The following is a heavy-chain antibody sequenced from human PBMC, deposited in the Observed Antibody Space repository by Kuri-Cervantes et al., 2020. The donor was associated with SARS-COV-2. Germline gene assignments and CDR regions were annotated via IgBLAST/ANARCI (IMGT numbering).Heavy chain of an antibody. Sequence: GGSLRLSCKGSGYSFTSYWIGWVRQMPGKGLEWMGIIYPGDSYTNYSPSFQGHVTISADKSISTAYPQWSSLKASDTAMYYCATNLFWSGYPRGTDVWGQGTTVTVSS. J-gene: IGHJ6*01. V-gene: IGHV5-10-1*01. CDR3: ATNLFWSGYPRGTDV. CDR1: GYSFTSYW. D-gene: IGHD3-3*01. CDR2: IYPGDSYT.